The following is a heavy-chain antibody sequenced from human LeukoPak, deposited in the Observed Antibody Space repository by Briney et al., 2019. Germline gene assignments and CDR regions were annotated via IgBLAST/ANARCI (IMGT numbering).Heavy chain of an antibody. CDR2: ISGGGGGT. CDR1: GFTFSNYA. CDR3: AKGRQGYCSSASCYGLLDY. Sequence: GGSLRLSCAASGFTFSNYAMSWVRQATGKGLEWVPAISGGGGGTYYADSVKGRFTISRDNSKNTLYLQMNSLRAEDTALYYCAKGRQGYCSSASCYGLLDYWGQGTLVTVSS. V-gene: IGHV3-23*01. J-gene: IGHJ4*02. D-gene: IGHD2-2*01.